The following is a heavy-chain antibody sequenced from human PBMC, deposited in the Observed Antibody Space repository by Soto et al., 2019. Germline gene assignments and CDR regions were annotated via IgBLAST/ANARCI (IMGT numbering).Heavy chain of an antibody. D-gene: IGHD2-15*01. Sequence: GGSLRLSCAASGFTFSSYWMHWVRQAPGKGLVWVSRINSDGSSTSCADSVKGRFTISRDNAKNTLYLQMNSLRAEDTAVYYCASVYCSGGSCYILDYWGKGTLPTVSS. CDR2: INSDGSST. V-gene: IGHV3-74*01. CDR3: ASVYCSGGSCYILDY. CDR1: GFTFSSYW. J-gene: IGHJ4*02.